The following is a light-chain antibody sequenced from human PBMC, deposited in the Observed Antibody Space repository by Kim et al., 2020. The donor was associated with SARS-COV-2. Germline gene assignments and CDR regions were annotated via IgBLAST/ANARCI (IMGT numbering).Light chain of an antibody. CDR1: RGHSTYT. CDR2: VASEGSQ. J-gene: IGLJ3*02. V-gene: IGLV4-69*01. CDR3: QTWDTGIRV. Sequence: GKIPCTMSRGHSTYTIAWHRQRPEKGPRYLMNVASEGSQNKGERIPNRFSGSSSGAERYLSISSILSEDEADYYCQTWDTGIRVFGGGTKVTVL.